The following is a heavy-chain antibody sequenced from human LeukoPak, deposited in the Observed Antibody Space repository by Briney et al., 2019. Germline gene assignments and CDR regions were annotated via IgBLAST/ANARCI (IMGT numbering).Heavy chain of an antibody. J-gene: IGHJ5*02. CDR2: MNPNSGNT. CDR1: GYTFTSYD. V-gene: IGHV1-8*01. Sequence: ASVKVSCKASGYTFTSYDINWVRQATGQGLEWMGWMNPNSGNTGYAQKFQGRVTMTRNTSISTAYMELSSLRSEDAAVYYCARIPGYSSSWYRGWFDPWGQGTLVTVSS. CDR3: ARIPGYSSSWYRGWFDP. D-gene: IGHD6-13*01.